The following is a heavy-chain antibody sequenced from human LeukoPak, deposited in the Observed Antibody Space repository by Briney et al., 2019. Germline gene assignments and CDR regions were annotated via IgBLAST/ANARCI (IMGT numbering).Heavy chain of an antibody. V-gene: IGHV3-11*01. CDR3: AKGGIAVTSTSVYYYMDV. D-gene: IGHD6-19*01. Sequence: GGSLRLSCAASGFTFSDYNMRWIRQAPGKGLEWVSSISRSGSTKYYADSVKGRFTISRDNAKNSLFLQMNSLRAEDTALYYCAKGGIAVTSTSVYYYMDVWGKGTTVTISS. J-gene: IGHJ6*03. CDR2: ISRSGSTK. CDR1: GFTFSDYN.